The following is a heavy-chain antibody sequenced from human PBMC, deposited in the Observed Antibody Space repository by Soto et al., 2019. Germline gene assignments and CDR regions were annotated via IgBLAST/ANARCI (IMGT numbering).Heavy chain of an antibody. CDR3: AGGQYYFDY. D-gene: IGHD2-15*01. J-gene: IGHJ4*02. CDR1: GFTFSSYG. CDR2: ISYDGTNQ. V-gene: IGHV3-30*03. Sequence: QVQLVESRGGMVQPGRSLRLSCAASGFTFSSYGMHWVRQAPGKGLDWVALISYDGTNQYYADSVKGRFTVSRDNSKNTLYLHMSSLRAEDTAVYYCAGGQYYFDYCGQGTLVSVSS.